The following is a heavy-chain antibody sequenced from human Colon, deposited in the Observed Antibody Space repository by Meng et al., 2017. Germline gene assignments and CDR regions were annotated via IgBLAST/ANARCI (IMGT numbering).Heavy chain of an antibody. Sequence: QGQRQESGPGLVKPSGTLSLTCAVSSGSISSSDWWSWVRLSPGKGLEWIGEFSHSGTTNYSPSLKSRSTISVDKSKSQFSLKLSSVTAADTAVYYCARNGKWGFDYWGQGTLVTVSS. D-gene: IGHD1-26*01. CDR3: ARNGKWGFDY. CDR1: SGSISSSDW. V-gene: IGHV4-4*02. J-gene: IGHJ4*02. CDR2: FSHSGTT.